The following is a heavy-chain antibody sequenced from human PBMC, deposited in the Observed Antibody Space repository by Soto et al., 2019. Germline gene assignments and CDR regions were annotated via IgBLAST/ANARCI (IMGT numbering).Heavy chain of an antibody. CDR2: ISSDESTV. D-gene: IGHD2-21*02. CDR3: ATLTAPSDY. CDR1: GFTFGNYF. Sequence: GGSLRLSCVASGFTFGNYFMNWIRQAPGKGPEWLSYISSDESTVFYADSVKGRFTTSRDNAKNSVYLQMNSLRAEDTAVYYCATLTAPSDYWGQGSLVTVSS. V-gene: IGHV3-11*01. J-gene: IGHJ4*02.